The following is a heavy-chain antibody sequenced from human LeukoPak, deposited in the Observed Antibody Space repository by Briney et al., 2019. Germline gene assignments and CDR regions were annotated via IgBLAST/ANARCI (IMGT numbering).Heavy chain of an antibody. CDR2: INHSGST. V-gene: IGHV4-34*01. Sequence: SETLSLTCAVYGGSFSGYYWSWIRQPPGKGLEWIGEINHSGSTNYNPSLKSRVTISVDTSKNQFSLKLSSVTAADTAVYYCARGPQLRCSSTSCYNNAFDIWGQGTMVTVSS. D-gene: IGHD2-2*02. CDR1: GGSFSGYY. CDR3: ARGPQLRCSSTSCYNNAFDI. J-gene: IGHJ3*02.